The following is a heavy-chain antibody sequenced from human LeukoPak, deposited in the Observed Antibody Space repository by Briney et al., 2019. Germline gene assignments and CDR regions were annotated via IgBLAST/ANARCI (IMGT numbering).Heavy chain of an antibody. V-gene: IGHV3-30*18. D-gene: IGHD6-19*01. J-gene: IGHJ4*02. Sequence: GGSLRLSCAASGFTFSSYGMHRVRQAPGKGLEWVAVISYDGSNKYYADSVKGRFTISRDNSKNTLYLQMNSLRAEDTAVYYCAKTAVAGPFDYWGQGTLVTVSS. CDR3: AKTAVAGPFDY. CDR2: ISYDGSNK. CDR1: GFTFSSYG.